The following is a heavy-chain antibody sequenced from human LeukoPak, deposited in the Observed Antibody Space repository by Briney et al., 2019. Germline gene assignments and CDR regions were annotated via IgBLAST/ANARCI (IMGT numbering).Heavy chain of an antibody. Sequence: SSETLSLTCTVSGGSISSYYWSWFRQPPGKGLEYIGYIYYRGSTNYNPSLKSRVTFSVDTSKNQFSLKLNSVTAADTAVYYCARGGDYGDLRYFDYWGQGTLVTVSS. CDR1: GGSISSYY. CDR3: ARGGDYGDLRYFDY. D-gene: IGHD4-17*01. CDR2: IYYRGST. J-gene: IGHJ4*02. V-gene: IGHV4-59*01.